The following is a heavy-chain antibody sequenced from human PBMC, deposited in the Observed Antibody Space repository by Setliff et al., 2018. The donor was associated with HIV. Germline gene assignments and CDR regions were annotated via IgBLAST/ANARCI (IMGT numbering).Heavy chain of an antibody. Sequence: GGSLRLSCVASSGFAFSDNPMNWVRQAPGKGLEWISHIRGKSDIIKYAESVMGRFTISRDNAKNSLYLEMNSLRAEDTAIYYCAKRISGWYYSDCWGQGTLVTVSS. D-gene: IGHD6-19*01. CDR3: AKRISGWYYSDC. V-gene: IGHV3-48*01. J-gene: IGHJ4*02. CDR2: IRGKSDII. CDR1: GFAFSDNP.